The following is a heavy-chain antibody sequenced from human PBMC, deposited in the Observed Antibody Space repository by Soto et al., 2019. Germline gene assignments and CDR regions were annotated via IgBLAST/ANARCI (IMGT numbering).Heavy chain of an antibody. CDR3: ARHAYDFWSGHPNPRYYYGMDV. D-gene: IGHD3-3*01. Sequence: GESLKISCKGSGYSFTTYWIFWERQMPGKGLEWMGRIDPSDSNTRYSPSLQGQVTISVDKSISTAYLQWSSLKATDSAMYYCARHAYDFWSGHPNPRYYYGMDVWGQGTTVTVS. CDR2: IDPSDSNT. CDR1: GYSFTTYW. V-gene: IGHV5-51*01. J-gene: IGHJ6*02.